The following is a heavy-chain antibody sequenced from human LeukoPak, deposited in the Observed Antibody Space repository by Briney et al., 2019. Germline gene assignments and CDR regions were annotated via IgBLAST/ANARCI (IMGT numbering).Heavy chain of an antibody. D-gene: IGHD3-22*01. V-gene: IGHV4-34*01. Sequence: SETLSLTCAVYGGSFSGYYWSWIRQPPGKGLEWIGEINHSGSTNYNPSLKSRVTISVDTSKNQFSLKLSSVTAADTAVYYCAREVTMIVVVIPKRRNDAFDIWGQGTMVTVSS. CDR1: GGSFSGYY. CDR3: AREVTMIVVVIPKRRNDAFDI. J-gene: IGHJ3*02. CDR2: INHSGST.